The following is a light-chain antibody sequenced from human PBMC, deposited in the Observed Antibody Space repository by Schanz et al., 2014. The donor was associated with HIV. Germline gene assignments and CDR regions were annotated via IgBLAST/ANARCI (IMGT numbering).Light chain of an antibody. CDR1: QSVGSN. CDR3: QQYATSPWT. J-gene: IGKJ1*01. V-gene: IGKV3-20*01. Sequence: EIVMTQSPVTLSVSPGEGATLSCRSSQSVGSNLAWYQQKPGQAPRLLMYDASSRAAGIPDRFSGGGSGTDFTLTISRLEPEDFAVYSCQQYATSPWTFGQGTKVEIK. CDR2: DAS.